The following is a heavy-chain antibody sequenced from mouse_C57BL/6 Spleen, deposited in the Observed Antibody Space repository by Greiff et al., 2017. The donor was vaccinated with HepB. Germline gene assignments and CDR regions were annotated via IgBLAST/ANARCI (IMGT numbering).Heavy chain of an antibody. V-gene: IGHV1-5*01. CDR3: TRPFYYGSSFYYFDY. D-gene: IGHD1-1*01. J-gene: IGHJ2*01. Sequence: EVQLQQSGTVLARPGASVKMSCKTSGYTFTSYWMHWVKQRPGQGLEWIGAIYPGNSDTSYNQKFKGKAKLTAVTSASTAYMELSSLTNEDSAVYYCTRPFYYGSSFYYFDYWAKAPLSQSPQ. CDR2: IYPGNSDT. CDR1: GYTFTSYW.